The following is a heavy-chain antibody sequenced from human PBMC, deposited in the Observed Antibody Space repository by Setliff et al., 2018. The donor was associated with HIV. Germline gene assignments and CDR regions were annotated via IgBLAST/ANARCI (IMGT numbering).Heavy chain of an antibody. CDR1: GGSFTDYY. CDR3: ARDRYTWNYGKNYMDV. J-gene: IGHJ6*03. CDR2: INHSGST. V-gene: IGHV4-34*01. Sequence: SETLSLTCAVFGGSFTDYYWIWIRQPPGKGLEWIGEINHSGSTHYNPSLKSRVTISVDTSKNQFSLKLSSVTAADTAVYYCARDRYTWNYGKNYMDVWGKGTTVTVSS. D-gene: IGHD1-7*01.